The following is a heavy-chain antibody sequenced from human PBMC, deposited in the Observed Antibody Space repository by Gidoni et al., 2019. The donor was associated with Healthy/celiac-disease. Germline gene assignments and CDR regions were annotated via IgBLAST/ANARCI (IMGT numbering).Heavy chain of an antibody. CDR2: ISSSRSYI. J-gene: IGHJ3*02. CDR1: GCTFRSYS. Sequence: EVQLVESGGGLVKPGGSLRLSGAASGCTFRSYSMNWVRQAPGKGLEWVSSISSSRSYIYYADSVKGRFTISRDNAKNSLYLQMNSLRAEDTAVYYCARDLTEEYLLGAFDIWGQGTMVTVSS. D-gene: IGHD2-2*01. CDR3: ARDLTEEYLLGAFDI. V-gene: IGHV3-21*01.